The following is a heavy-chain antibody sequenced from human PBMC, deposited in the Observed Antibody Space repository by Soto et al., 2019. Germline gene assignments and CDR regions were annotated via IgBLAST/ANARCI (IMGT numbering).Heavy chain of an antibody. D-gene: IGHD4-17*01. CDR2: ISYDGSNK. V-gene: IGHV3-30*18. CDR1: GFTFSSYG. J-gene: IGHJ4*02. Sequence: QVQLVESGGGVVQPGRSLRLSCAASGFTFSSYGMHWVRQAPGKGLEWVAVISYDGSNKYYADSVKGRFTISRDNSKNTLYLQMNSLRAEDMAVYYCAKDIRYGDYAFDYWGQGTLVTVSS. CDR3: AKDIRYGDYAFDY.